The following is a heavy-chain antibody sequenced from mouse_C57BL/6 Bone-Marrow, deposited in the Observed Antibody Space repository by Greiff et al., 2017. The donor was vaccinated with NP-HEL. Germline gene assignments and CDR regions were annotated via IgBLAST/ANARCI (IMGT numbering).Heavy chain of an antibody. V-gene: IGHV1-39*01. CDR3: AKITTVVADWYFDV. CDR1: GYSFTDYN. J-gene: IGHJ1*03. CDR2: INPNYGTP. Sequence: EVQLQQSGPELVKPGASVKISCKASGYSFTDYNMNWVKQSHGKSLEWIGVINPNYGTPSYNQKFKGKATLTVDQSSSTAYMQLNSLTSEDSAVNYCAKITTVVADWYFDVWGTETTVTVSS. D-gene: IGHD1-1*01.